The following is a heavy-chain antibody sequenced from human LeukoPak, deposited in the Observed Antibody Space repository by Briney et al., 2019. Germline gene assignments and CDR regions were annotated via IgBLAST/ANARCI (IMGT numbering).Heavy chain of an antibody. J-gene: IGHJ4*02. D-gene: IGHD6-13*01. V-gene: IGHV3-23*01. CDR3: AKDRGYSSSWYFDY. CDR1: GFTFSTYA. CDR2: IGGSSGST. Sequence: GGSLRLSCAASGFTFSTYAMSWVRQAPGKGLEWVSAIGGSSGSTNYADSVKGRFTISRDSSKNTVYLQMNSLRAEDTAVYYCAKDRGYSSSWYFDYWGQGILVTVSS.